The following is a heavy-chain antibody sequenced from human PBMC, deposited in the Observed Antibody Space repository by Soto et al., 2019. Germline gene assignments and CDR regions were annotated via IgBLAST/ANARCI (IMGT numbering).Heavy chain of an antibody. CDR1: GFTFSSYG. CDR2: ISYDGSNK. Sequence: GGSLRLSCADSGFTFSSYGMHWVRQAPGKGLEWVAVISYDGSNKYYADSVKGRFTISRDNSKNTLYLQMNSLRAEDTAVYYCAKYGDYVLISYYYMDVWGKGTTVTVSS. J-gene: IGHJ6*03. D-gene: IGHD4-17*01. V-gene: IGHV3-30*18. CDR3: AKYGDYVLISYYYMDV.